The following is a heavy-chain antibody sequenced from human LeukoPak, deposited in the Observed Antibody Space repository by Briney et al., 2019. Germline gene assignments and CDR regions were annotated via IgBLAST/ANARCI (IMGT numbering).Heavy chain of an antibody. Sequence: SVKVSCKASGFTFTSSAVQWVRQARGQRLEWIGWIVVGSDNTNYAQKFQERVTITRAMSTSTAYMELSSLRSEDTAVYYCARTTGPIAVASDFDYWGQGTLVTVSS. CDR3: ARTTGPIAVASDFDY. CDR1: GFTFTSSA. J-gene: IGHJ4*02. CDR2: IVVGSDNT. V-gene: IGHV1-58*01. D-gene: IGHD6-19*01.